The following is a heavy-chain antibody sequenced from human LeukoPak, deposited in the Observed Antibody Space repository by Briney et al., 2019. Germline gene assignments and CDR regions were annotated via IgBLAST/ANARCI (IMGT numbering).Heavy chain of an antibody. D-gene: IGHD3-10*01. V-gene: IGHV1-2*02. J-gene: IGHJ6*03. CDR2: INPNSGGT. CDR3: ARDRSYYGSGKKNYYYYMDV. CDR1: GYTFTGHY. Sequence: GASVKVSCKASGYTFTGHYMHWVRQAPGQGLEWMGWINPNSGGTNYAQKFQGRVTMTRDTSISAAYMELSRLRSDDTAVYYCARDRSYYGSGKKNYYYYMDVWGKGTTVTISS.